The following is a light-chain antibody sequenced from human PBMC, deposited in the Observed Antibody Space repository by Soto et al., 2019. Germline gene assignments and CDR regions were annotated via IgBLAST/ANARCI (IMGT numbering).Light chain of an antibody. CDR1: ELGNKY. J-gene: IGLJ2*01. V-gene: IGLV3-1*01. CDR2: EDT. CDR3: HTWDSGTATVV. Sequence: SYELTQPPSVSVSPGQTASITCSGDELGNKYVCWYQQRPGQSPVLVIYEDTKRPSGIPERFSGSNSGNTATLTISGTQAMDEADYYCHTWDSGTATVVFGGGTKLTVL.